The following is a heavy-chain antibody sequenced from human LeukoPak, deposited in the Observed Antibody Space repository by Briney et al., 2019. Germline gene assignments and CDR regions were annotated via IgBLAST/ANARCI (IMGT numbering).Heavy chain of an antibody. J-gene: IGHJ4*02. D-gene: IGHD1-1*01. CDR2: ISVYNGNT. V-gene: IGHV1-18*01. CDR3: ARGNDIDY. CDR1: GYTFTDYG. Sequence: ASVKVSCKASGYTFTDYGLSWVRQAPGQGLEWMGWISVYNGNTNYAQKFQGRVTMTTDTSTSTAYLELRGLTSDDTAVYYCARGNDIDYWGQGTLVTVSS.